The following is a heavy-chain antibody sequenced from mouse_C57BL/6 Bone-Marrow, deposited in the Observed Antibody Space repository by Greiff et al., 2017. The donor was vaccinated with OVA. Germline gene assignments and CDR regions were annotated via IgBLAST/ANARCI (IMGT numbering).Heavy chain of an antibody. CDR2: IYPGDGDT. V-gene: IGHV1-82*01. D-gene: IGHD2-4*01. CDR1: GYAFSSSW. J-gene: IGHJ3*01. Sequence: QVQLQQSGPELVKPGASVKISCTASGYAFSSSWMNWVKQRPGQGLEWIGRIYPGDGDTNYNGKFKGKATLTADKSSSTAYMQLSSLTSEDSAVYFCASVYDYDWFAYWGRGTLVTVSA. CDR3: ASVYDYDWFAY.